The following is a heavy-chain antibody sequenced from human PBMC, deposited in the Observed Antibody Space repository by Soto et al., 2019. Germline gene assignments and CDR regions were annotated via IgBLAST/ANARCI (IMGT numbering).Heavy chain of an antibody. V-gene: IGHV1-2*02. J-gene: IGHJ6*02. CDR1: GYTFTGYY. CDR2: INPNSGGT. D-gene: IGHD2-2*01. Sequence: ASVKVSCKASGYTFTGYYMHWVRQAPGQGLEWMGWINPNSGGTNYAQKFQGRVTMTRDTSISTAYMELSRLRSDDTAVYYCAGIDCSSTSCHLFDYYYYYGMDVWGQGTTVTVSS. CDR3: AGIDCSSTSCHLFDYYYYYGMDV.